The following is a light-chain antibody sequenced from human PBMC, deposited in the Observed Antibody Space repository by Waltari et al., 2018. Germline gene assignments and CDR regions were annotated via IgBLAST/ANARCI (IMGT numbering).Light chain of an antibody. CDR1: SNDLGGYNS. Sequence: QSALTPPASFSVYTASSIPTSCTGPSNDLGGYNSVSWYQQHPGKAPKFMIYEVTNRPSGVSNRFSGSKSGNTAYLTISGLRAEDEADYHCSSYTSSDTWVFGGGTKVTVL. J-gene: IGLJ3*02. V-gene: IGLV2-14*01. CDR2: EVT. CDR3: SSYTSSDTWV.